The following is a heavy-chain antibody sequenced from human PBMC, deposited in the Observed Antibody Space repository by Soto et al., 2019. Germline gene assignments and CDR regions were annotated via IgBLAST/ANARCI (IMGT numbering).Heavy chain of an antibody. Sequence: PSQTLSLTCAISGDSVSSKSAAWNWIRRSPSRGLEWLGRTYYRSKWYNDYAVSVKSRITINPDTSKNQFSLQLNSVTPEDTAVYYCARDNPPHYNDSNTSEIYSYPLGQRTLVTVSS. J-gene: IGHJ5*02. D-gene: IGHD3-22*01. CDR1: GDSVSSKSAA. CDR3: ARDNPPHYNDSNTSEIYSYP. V-gene: IGHV6-1*01. CDR2: TYYRSKWYN.